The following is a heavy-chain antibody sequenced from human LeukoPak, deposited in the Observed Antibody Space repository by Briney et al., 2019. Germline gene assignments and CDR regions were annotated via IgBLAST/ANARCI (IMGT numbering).Heavy chain of an antibody. V-gene: IGHV1-2*02. J-gene: IGHJ6*03. CDR1: GYTFTGYY. CDR3: ARQYGSGSYYYYYYYMDV. CDR2: INPNSGGT. Sequence: GASVKVSCKASGYTFTGYYMHWVRQAPGQGLEWMGWINPNSGGTNYAQKFQGRVTMTRDTSISTAYMELSRLRSDDTAVYYCARQYGSGSYYYYYYYMDVRGKGTTATVSS. D-gene: IGHD3-10*01.